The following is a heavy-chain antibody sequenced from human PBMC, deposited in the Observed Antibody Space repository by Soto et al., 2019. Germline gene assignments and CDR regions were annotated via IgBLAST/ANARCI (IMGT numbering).Heavy chain of an antibody. CDR2: ISGSGGST. D-gene: IGHD1-26*01. V-gene: IGHV3-23*01. Sequence: EVQLLESGGGLVQPGGSLRLSFAASGFTFSSYAMSWVRQAPGKGLEWVSAISGSGGSTYYADSVKGRFTISRDKAKNTLYLQMNSLRAEDTAVYYCAKDQGSIVGATKTFAWGQGTLVTVSS. J-gene: IGHJ5*02. CDR3: AKDQGSIVGATKTFA. CDR1: GFTFSSYA.